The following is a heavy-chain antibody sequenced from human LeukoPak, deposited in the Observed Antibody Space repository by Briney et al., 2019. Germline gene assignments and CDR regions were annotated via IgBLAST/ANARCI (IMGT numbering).Heavy chain of an antibody. V-gene: IGHV4-59*12. CDR2: IYYSGST. CDR3: ARTAVSNYYDSSGHNWFDP. J-gene: IGHJ5*02. CDR1: GGSISSYY. D-gene: IGHD3-22*01. Sequence: PSETLSLTCTVSGGSISSYYWSWIRQPPGKGLEWIGYIYYSGSTNYNPSLKSRVTISVDTPKNQFSLKLSSVTAADTAVYYCARTAVSNYYDSSGHNWFDPWGQGTLVTVSS.